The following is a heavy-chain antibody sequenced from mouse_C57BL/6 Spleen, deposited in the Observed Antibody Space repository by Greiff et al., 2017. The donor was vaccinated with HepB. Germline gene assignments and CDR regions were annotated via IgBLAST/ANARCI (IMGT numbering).Heavy chain of an antibody. CDR3: ARGSYGSSPWYFDV. Sequence: EVMLVESGGGLVKPGGSLKLSCAASGFTFSDYGMHWVRQAPEKGLEWVAYISSGSSTIYYADTVKGRFTISRDNAKNTLFLQMTSLRSEDTAMYYCARGSYGSSPWYFDVWGTGTTVTVSS. CDR1: GFTFSDYG. CDR2: ISSGSSTI. D-gene: IGHD1-1*01. J-gene: IGHJ1*03. V-gene: IGHV5-17*01.